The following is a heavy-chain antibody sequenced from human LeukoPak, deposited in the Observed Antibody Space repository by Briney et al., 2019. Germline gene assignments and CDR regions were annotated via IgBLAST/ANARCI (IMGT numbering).Heavy chain of an antibody. CDR3: ARVNNYCSGGSCLDY. CDR2: IYHSGST. D-gene: IGHD2-15*01. Sequence: LRLSCAASGFTFSSYAMSWIRQPPGKGLEWIGYIYHSGSTYYNPSLKSRVTISVDRSKNQFSLKLSSVTAADTAVYYCARVNNYCSGGSCLDYWGQGTLVTVSS. J-gene: IGHJ4*02. V-gene: IGHV4-30-2*01. CDR1: GFTFSSYA.